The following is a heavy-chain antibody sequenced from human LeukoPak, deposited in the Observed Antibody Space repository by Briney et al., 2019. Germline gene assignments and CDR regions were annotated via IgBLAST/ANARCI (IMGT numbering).Heavy chain of an antibody. V-gene: IGHV3-48*01. CDR1: GFTFSSYS. J-gene: IGHJ3*02. Sequence: GGSLRLSCAASGFTFSSYSVNWVRQAPGKGPEWVSYIISSSSTIYYADSVKGRFTISRDNAKNSLYLQMNSLRAEDTAVYYCARDISYYDSSGLDAFDIWGQGTMVTVSS. D-gene: IGHD3-22*01. CDR2: IISSSSTI. CDR3: ARDISYYDSSGLDAFDI.